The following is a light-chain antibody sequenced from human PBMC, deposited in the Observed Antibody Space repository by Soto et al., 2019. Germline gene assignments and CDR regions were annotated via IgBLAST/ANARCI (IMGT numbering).Light chain of an antibody. J-gene: IGKJ4*01. CDR3: QQVKSYPRT. CDR1: QAITNN. CDR2: EES. V-gene: IGKV1-9*01. Sequence: DIHLTKSPSSLSASVGDRVTSTCRTSQAITNNLAWYQQKPGNPPRLLIYEESTLHSGVPSRFSGRKVGTQFILTIDSLQPEDFATYYCQQVKSYPRTFGGGTKVDIK.